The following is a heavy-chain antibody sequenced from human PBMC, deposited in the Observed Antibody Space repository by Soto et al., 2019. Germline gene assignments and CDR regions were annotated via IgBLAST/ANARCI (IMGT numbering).Heavy chain of an antibody. CDR2: INQDESQK. CDR1: GFTFGSYW. D-gene: IGHD3-16*01. Sequence: EVQLVEYGGDLVQPGGSLRLSCAASGFTFGSYWMSWVRQAPGKGLQWVANINQDESQKYYVDSLKGRFAISRDNAKNLQYLHMNGLTTEDTAVYYCARFARGAYYMDVWGKVSTVSVSS. CDR3: ARFARGAYYMDV. J-gene: IGHJ6*03. V-gene: IGHV3-7*01.